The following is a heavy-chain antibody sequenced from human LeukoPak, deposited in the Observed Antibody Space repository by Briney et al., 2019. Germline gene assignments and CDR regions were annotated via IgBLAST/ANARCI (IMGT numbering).Heavy chain of an antibody. Sequence: GGSLRLSCAASGFTFSSYGMHWVRQAPGKGLEWVAFIRYDGSNKYYADSVKGRFTISRDNSKNTLYLQMNSLRAEDTAVYYCAKDGNILTALYYFDYWGQGTLVTVSS. D-gene: IGHD3-9*01. CDR3: AKDGNILTALYYFDY. J-gene: IGHJ4*02. CDR2: IRYDGSNK. V-gene: IGHV3-30*02. CDR1: GFTFSSYG.